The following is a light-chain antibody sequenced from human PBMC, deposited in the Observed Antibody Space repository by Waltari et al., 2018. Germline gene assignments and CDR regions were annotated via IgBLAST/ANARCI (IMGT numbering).Light chain of an antibody. V-gene: IGLV1-44*01. CDR1: SSNIGHHV. CDR2: RND. Sequence: QSVLTQPPSASGTPGQRVPISCSGRSSNIGHHVVNWSQQLPGKAPKLLIYRNDQRPSGVPDRFSASKSGTSASLAISGLQSEDEADYYCAAWDDRMNGHWVFGGGTKVTVL. CDR3: AAWDDRMNGHWV. J-gene: IGLJ3*02.